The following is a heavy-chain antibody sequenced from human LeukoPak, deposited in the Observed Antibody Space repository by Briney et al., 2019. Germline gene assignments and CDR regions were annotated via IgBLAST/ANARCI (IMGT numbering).Heavy chain of an antibody. CDR3: ARGGFRGYAPYYFDY. CDR2: IYYSGST. D-gene: IGHD3-10*01. V-gene: IGHV4-30-4*08. CDR1: GGSLSSGDYY. J-gene: IGHJ4*02. Sequence: SQTMSLTCTVSGGSLSSGDYYWSWIRQPPGKGLEWIGYIYYSGSTYYNPSLKSRVTISVDPSKNQFSLKLSAVTAADTAVYYCARGGFRGYAPYYFDYWGQGTLVTVSS.